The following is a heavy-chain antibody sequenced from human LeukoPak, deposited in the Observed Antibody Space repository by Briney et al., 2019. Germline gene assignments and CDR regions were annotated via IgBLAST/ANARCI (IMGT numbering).Heavy chain of an antibody. V-gene: IGHV1-2*02. CDR3: AGVYYYGSGSYLAY. CDR2: INPNSGGT. D-gene: IGHD3-10*01. CDR1: GYTFTGYY. Sequence: ASVKVSCKASGYTFTGYYMHWVRQAPGQGLAWMGWINPNSGGTNYAQKFQGRVTMTRDTSISTAYMELSRLRSDDTAVYYCAGVYYYGSGSYLAYWGQGTLVTVSS. J-gene: IGHJ4*02.